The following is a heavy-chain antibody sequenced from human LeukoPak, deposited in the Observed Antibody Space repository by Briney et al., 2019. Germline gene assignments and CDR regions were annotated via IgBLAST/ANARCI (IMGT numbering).Heavy chain of an antibody. CDR1: GYTFTSYG. V-gene: IGHV1-18*01. Sequence: GASVKVSCKASGYTFTSYGISWVRQTPGQGLEWMGWISAYNGNTNYAQKLQGRVTMTTDTSTSTAYMELRSLRSDDTAVYYCARSYDILTGYCSEGWFDPWGQGTLVTVSS. CDR3: ARSYDILTGYCSEGWFDP. J-gene: IGHJ5*02. CDR2: ISAYNGNT. D-gene: IGHD3-9*01.